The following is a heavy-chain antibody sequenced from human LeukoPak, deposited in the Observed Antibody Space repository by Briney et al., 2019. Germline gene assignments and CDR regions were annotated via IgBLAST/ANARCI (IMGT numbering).Heavy chain of an antibody. Sequence: EPLTFPCKGSVDPFISYSIGWVRQMPGKGLEWMGIIHPGDSDIRYSPSFQGQVTISADKSISTAYLQWTSLKASDTAMYYCARPGGGGYCSGGSCYSFDYWGQGTLVTVSS. CDR2: IHPGDSDI. J-gene: IGHJ4*02. D-gene: IGHD2-15*01. V-gene: IGHV5-51*01. CDR1: VDPFISYS. CDR3: ARPGGGGYCSGGSCYSFDY.